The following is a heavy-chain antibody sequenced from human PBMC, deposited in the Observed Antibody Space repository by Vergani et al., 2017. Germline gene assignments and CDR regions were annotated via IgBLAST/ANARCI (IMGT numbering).Heavy chain of an antibody. CDR3: ARDGWELLDYFYYMDV. V-gene: IGHV3-74*01. CDR2: INSDGDST. Sequence: DVRLAESGGGFFQPGGSLRLSCTASGFTFSNYWMQWVRQAPGKGLMWVSRINSDGDSTSYADSVKGRFTISRDNAKNTLYLQMDSLRAEDTAVYYCARDGWELLDYFYYMDVWGKGTTVTVSS. CDR1: GFTFSNYW. J-gene: IGHJ6*03. D-gene: IGHD1-26*01.